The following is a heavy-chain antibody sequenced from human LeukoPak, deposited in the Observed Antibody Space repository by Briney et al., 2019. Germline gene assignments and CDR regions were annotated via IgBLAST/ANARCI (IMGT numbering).Heavy chain of an antibody. Sequence: KPGGSLRLSCVASGFTFRDYYMSWIRQAPGKGLEWVSYISGSDGTIKYADSVKGRFTITRDNTKNSLYLQMNSLRVEDTAVYYCAREFTQRDYRGQGTLVTVSS. CDR1: GFTFRDYY. J-gene: IGHJ4*02. CDR2: ISGSDGTI. CDR3: AREFTQRDY. V-gene: IGHV3-11*01.